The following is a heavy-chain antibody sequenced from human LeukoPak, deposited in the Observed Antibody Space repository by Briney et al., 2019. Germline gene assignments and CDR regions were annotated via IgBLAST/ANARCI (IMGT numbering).Heavy chain of an antibody. Sequence: GGSLRLSCAASGFTFSSYAMSWVRQAPGKGLEWVSAISGSGGSTYYADSVKGRFTISRDNSKNTLYLQMNSLRAEDTAVYYCAKELRYFDWLAPRHFDYWGQGTLVTVSS. D-gene: IGHD3-9*01. CDR2: ISGSGGST. CDR3: AKELRYFDWLAPRHFDY. J-gene: IGHJ4*02. CDR1: GFTFSSYA. V-gene: IGHV3-23*01.